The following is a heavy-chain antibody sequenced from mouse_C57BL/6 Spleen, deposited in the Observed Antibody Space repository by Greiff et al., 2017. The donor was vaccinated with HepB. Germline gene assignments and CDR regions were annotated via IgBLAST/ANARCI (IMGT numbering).Heavy chain of an antibody. V-gene: IGHV1-69*01. CDR2: IDPSDSYT. Sequence: QVQLQQPGAELVMPGASVKLSCKASGYTFTSYWMHWVKQRPGQGLEWIGEIDPSDSYTNYNQKFKGKSTLTVDKSSITAYMQLSSLTSEDSAVYYCARDGSFAYWGQGTLVTVAA. J-gene: IGHJ3*01. D-gene: IGHD2-3*01. CDR3: ARDGSFAY. CDR1: GYTFTSYW.